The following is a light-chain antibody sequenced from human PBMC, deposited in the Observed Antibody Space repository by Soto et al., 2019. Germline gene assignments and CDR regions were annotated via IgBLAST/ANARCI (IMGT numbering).Light chain of an antibody. Sequence: QSVLTQPASVSGSPGQSITISCTGTNSDIGGYNFVSWYQQHPGKDPKLMFYDVTNRPSGVSNRFSGSKSGKAASLTISGLQAEDEAVYYCSSYTSTNTVVFGGGTKLTVL. V-gene: IGLV2-14*03. CDR2: DVT. CDR3: SSYTSTNTVV. J-gene: IGLJ2*01. CDR1: NSDIGGYNF.